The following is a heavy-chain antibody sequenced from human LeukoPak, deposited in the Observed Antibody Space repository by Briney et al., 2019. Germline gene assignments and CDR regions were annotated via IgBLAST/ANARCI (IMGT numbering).Heavy chain of an antibody. Sequence: GESLRLSCAASGFTFGTYWMHWVRHAPGKGLVWVSRINSDGSSTSYADSVKGRFTISRDNAKNTLYLQMNSLRAEDTAVYYCARACSFGSCHAGDYWGQGILVTVSS. D-gene: IGHD2-15*01. CDR1: GFTFGTYW. CDR3: ARACSFGSCHAGDY. CDR2: INSDGSST. J-gene: IGHJ4*02. V-gene: IGHV3-74*01.